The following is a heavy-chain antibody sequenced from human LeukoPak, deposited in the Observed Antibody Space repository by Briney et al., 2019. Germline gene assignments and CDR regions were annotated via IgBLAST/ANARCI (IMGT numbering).Heavy chain of an antibody. D-gene: IGHD3-22*01. Sequence: SQTLSLTCTVSGGSISSGDYYWSWIRQPPGKGLEWIAYIYYSGSTYYNPSLKSRVTISVDTSKNQFSLKLSSVTAADTAVYYCARVLGYYYDSSGSWAFDIWGQGTMVTVSS. CDR3: ARVLGYYYDSSGSWAFDI. V-gene: IGHV4-30-4*01. CDR2: IYYSGST. CDR1: GGSISSGDYY. J-gene: IGHJ3*02.